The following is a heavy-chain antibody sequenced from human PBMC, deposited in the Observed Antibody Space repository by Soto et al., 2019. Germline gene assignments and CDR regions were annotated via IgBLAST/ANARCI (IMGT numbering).Heavy chain of an antibody. D-gene: IGHD1-1*01. CDR1: SGSISSLNW. CDR3: ARRSGTTFY. CDR2: IFHSGST. J-gene: IGHJ4*01. V-gene: IGHV4-4*02. Sequence: QIQLQESGPGLVKPSGTLSLTCAVSSGSISSLNWWSWVRQPPGKGLEWIGEIFHSGSTNYNPSLKSRVDLSIETSKKQFSLKVFSVTAADTALYFGARRSGTTFYWGRGTLVIVPS.